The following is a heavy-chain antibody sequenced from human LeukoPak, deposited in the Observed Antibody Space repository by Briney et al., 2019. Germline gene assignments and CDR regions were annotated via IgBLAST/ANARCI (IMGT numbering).Heavy chain of an antibody. CDR2: IIPTFGTA. V-gene: IGHV1-69*06. D-gene: IGHD6-13*01. J-gene: IGHJ4*02. CDR1: GGTFSSYA. Sequence: SVKVSCKASGGTFSSYAISWVRQAPGQGLEWMGGIIPTFGTANYAQKFQGRVTITEDKSTSTAYMELSSRRSEDTAVYYCASGSSSSWSYYFDYWGQGTLVTVSS. CDR3: ASGSSSSWSYYFDY.